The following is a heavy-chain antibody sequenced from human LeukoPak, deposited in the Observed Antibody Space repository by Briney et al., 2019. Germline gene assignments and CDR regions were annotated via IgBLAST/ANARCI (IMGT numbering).Heavy chain of an antibody. D-gene: IGHD3-10*02. CDR1: GGSFSGYY. CDR2: ISSSGSTI. J-gene: IGHJ6*04. V-gene: IGHV3-11*04. CDR3: AELGITMIGGV. Sequence: LSLTCAVYGGSFSGYYWSWIRQPPGKGLEWVSYISSSGSTIYYADSVKGRFTISRVNAENSLYLQMNSLRAEDTAVYYCAELGITMIGGVWGKGTTVTISS.